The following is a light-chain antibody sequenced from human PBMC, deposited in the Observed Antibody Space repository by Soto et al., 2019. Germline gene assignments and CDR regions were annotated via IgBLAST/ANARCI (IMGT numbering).Light chain of an antibody. CDR2: GAS. V-gene: IGKV3-20*01. CDR1: QSVSSSY. J-gene: IGKJ1*01. CDR3: QQYGSSGT. Sequence: EIVLTQSPGTLSLSPGERATLSCRASQSVSSSYLAWYQQKPHPAPRLLIYGASSRATGIPGRFSGSGSGTDFTLTSSRLEPEDFAVYYCQQYGSSGTFGQGTKVEIK.